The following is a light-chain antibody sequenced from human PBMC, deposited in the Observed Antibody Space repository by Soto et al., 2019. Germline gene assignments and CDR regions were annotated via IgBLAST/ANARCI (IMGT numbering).Light chain of an antibody. CDR3: QQYGSSPLT. J-gene: IGKJ4*01. CDR1: QSVSSNY. V-gene: IGKV3-20*01. CDR2: GAS. Sequence: EIVLTQYPGTLSLSPGERATLSCRASQSVSSNYLAWYQQKPGQAPRLLIYGASSRATGIPDRFSGSGSGTDFTLTISRLEPEDFAGYHCQQYGSSPLTFGGGTKVEIK.